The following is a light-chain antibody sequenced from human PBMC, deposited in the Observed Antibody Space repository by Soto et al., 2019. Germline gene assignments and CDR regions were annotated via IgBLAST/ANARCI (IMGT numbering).Light chain of an antibody. CDR1: QSVSSSY. CDR3: QQYGYSLWT. J-gene: IGKJ1*01. CDR2: GAS. V-gene: IGKV3-20*01. Sequence: EILLTQSPSPLSLSPGERATLSCRASQSVSSSYLAWYQQRPGQAPRLLIYGASSRATGIPDRFSGSGSGPDFTLTISRLEPEDFAVYYCQQYGYSLWTFGQGTKVDI.